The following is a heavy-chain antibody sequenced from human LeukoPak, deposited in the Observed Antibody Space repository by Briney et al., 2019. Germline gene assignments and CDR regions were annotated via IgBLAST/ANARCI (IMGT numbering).Heavy chain of an antibody. V-gene: IGHV4-4*07. CDR1: GGSISSYY. CDR3: ARLGFGDYPFDY. Sequence: SETLSLTCTVSGGSISSYYWSWIRQPAGKGLEWIGHIYTSGNTNYNPSLKSRVTMSVGTSKNQFSLKLSSVAAADTAVDYCARLGFGDYPFDYWGQGTLVTVSS. J-gene: IGHJ4*02. D-gene: IGHD4-17*01. CDR2: IYTSGNT.